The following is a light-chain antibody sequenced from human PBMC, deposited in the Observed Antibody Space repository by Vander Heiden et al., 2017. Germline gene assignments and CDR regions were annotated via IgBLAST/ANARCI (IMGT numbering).Light chain of an antibody. CDR2: ANN. J-gene: IGLJ3*02. CDR3: AVWDDSMNGWV. CDR1: SANIEPNG. V-gene: IGLV1-44*01. Sequence: QSLLLQPPPASGTPRQRVTISWSASSANIEPNGVHWYQQLPGTAPKLLIYANNHRPSGVPARFSGSKSGTSASLAIRGVQSADEADYYCAVWDDSMNGWVFGGGTKLTVL.